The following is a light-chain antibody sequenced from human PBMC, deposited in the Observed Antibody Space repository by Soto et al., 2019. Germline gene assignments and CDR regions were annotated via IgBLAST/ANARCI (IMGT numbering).Light chain of an antibody. CDR2: EVS. CDR1: SSDVGTYKY. V-gene: IGLV2-14*01. J-gene: IGLJ3*02. CDR3: QSYDSSLRGV. Sequence: QSVLTQPASVSGSPGQSITISCTGTSSDVGTYKYVSWYQQLPGKAPKLMIYEVSNRPSGVSNRFSGSKSGNTASLTISELQAEDEADYYCQSYDSSLRGVFGGGTKLTVL.